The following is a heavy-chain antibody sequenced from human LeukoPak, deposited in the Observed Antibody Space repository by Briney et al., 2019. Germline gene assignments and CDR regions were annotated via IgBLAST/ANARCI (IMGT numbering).Heavy chain of an antibody. J-gene: IGHJ6*03. CDR3: ARVPFGVVSKDYYYYMDV. CDR2: ISAYYGNT. CDR1: GYTFTSYG. D-gene: IGHD3-3*01. Sequence: ASVKVSCKASGYTFTSYGISWVRQAPGQGLEWMGWISAYYGNTNYAQKLQGRVTMTTDTSTSTAYMELRSLRSDGTAVYYCARVPFGVVSKDYYYYMDVWGKGTTVTVSS. V-gene: IGHV1-18*01.